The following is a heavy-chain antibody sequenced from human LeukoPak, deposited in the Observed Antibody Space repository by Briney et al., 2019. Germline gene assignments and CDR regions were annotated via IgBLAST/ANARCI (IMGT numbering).Heavy chain of an antibody. J-gene: IGHJ3*02. V-gene: IGHV4-61*01. Sequence: PSETLSLTCTVSGGSVSSGSYYWSWIRQPPGKGLEWIGYIYYSGSTNYNPSLKSRVTISVDTSKNQSSLKLSSVTAADTAVYYCARFDSSGYFDAFDIWGQGTMVTVSS. CDR1: GGSVSSGSYY. CDR3: ARFDSSGYFDAFDI. CDR2: IYYSGST. D-gene: IGHD3-22*01.